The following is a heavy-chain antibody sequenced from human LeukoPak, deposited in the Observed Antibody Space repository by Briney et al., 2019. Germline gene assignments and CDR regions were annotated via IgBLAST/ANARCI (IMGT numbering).Heavy chain of an antibody. Sequence: PGGSLRLSCAASGFTFSTYGMHWVRQAPGKGLEWVAVIEYDGSNIHYTDSVKGRFTISRDNSKKTPYLQMNSLRAEDTAVYYCAKTPRYRAARQSHFDYWGQGTLVTVSS. D-gene: IGHD6-6*01. V-gene: IGHV3-30*18. CDR1: GFTFSTYG. CDR3: AKTPRYRAARQSHFDY. CDR2: IEYDGSNI. J-gene: IGHJ4*02.